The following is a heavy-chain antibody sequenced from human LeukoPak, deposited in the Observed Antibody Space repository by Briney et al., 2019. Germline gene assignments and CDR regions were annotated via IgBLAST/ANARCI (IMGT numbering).Heavy chain of an antibody. CDR1: GYTFTGYY. D-gene: IGHD3-10*01. CDR3: ARGGGSGSFLWTPHRPYYYYYMDV. V-gene: IGHV1-2*02. Sequence: GASVKVSCKASGYTFTGYYMHWVRQAPGQGLEWMGWINPNSGGTNYAQKFQGRVTMTRDTSISTAYMELSRLRSDDTAVYHCARGGGSGSFLWTPHRPYYYYYMDVWGKGTTVTISS. CDR2: INPNSGGT. J-gene: IGHJ6*03.